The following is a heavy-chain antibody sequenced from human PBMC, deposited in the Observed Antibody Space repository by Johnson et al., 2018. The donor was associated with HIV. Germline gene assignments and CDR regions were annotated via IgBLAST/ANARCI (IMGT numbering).Heavy chain of an antibody. Sequence: QVQLVESGGGLVQPGGSLRLSCAASGFTFSSYGMHWVRQAPGKGLEWVSVISYDGSNKNYADSVKGRFTISRDNSKNTVYLQMNSLRAEDTAVYYCARGYILTGYSGVFDMWGQGTMVTVS. CDR1: GFTFSSYG. D-gene: IGHD3-9*01. J-gene: IGHJ3*02. V-gene: IGHV3-30*03. CDR2: ISYDGSNK. CDR3: ARGYILTGYSGVFDM.